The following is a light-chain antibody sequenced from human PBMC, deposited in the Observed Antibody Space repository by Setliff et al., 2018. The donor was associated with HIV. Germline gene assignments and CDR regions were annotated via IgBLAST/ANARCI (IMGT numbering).Light chain of an antibody. CDR1: SSDVGGYNY. V-gene: IGLV2-14*03. Sequence: QSALSQPASVSGSPGQSITISCTGTSSDVGGYNYVSWYQQHPGKAPKLMISAVSNRPSGVSNRFSGSNSGNTASLTISGLQAEDEADYYCSSYTSNNSGVFGTGTKVTVL. J-gene: IGLJ1*01. CDR2: AVS. CDR3: SSYTSNNSGV.